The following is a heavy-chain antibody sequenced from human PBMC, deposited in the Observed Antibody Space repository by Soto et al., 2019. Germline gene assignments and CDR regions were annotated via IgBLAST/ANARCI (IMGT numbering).Heavy chain of an antibody. CDR2: SYPGDSET. CDR1: GYTFSTYW. J-gene: IGHJ5*01. D-gene: IGHD6-25*01. CDR3: ISGYCTWFDA. V-gene: IGHV5-51*01. Sequence: GESLKISRKGSGYTFSTYWIGWVRQMPWKGLEWMGLSYPGDSETRYSPSFQGRVTISADKSISTAYLQWSSLKASDTAMYYCISGYCTWFDAWGHGTLVTVSS.